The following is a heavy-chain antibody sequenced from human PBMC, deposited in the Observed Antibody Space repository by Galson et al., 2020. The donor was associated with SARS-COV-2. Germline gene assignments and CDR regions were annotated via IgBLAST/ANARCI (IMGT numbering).Heavy chain of an antibody. Sequence: GGSLTLSCAASRFTFSSYGMHWDRQAPSKGLEWVSAIWYDGSHKYYTDSVKGRLTISRDNSTHTLYLQMNSLRAADTAVYYRARDGQDREGVSADYYDCGVDVWVQGTTGTV. J-gene: IGHJ6*02. CDR3: ARDGQDREGVSADYYDCGVDV. CDR2: IWYDGSHK. V-gene: IGHV3-33*01. D-gene: IGHD2-8*01. CDR1: RFTFSSYG.